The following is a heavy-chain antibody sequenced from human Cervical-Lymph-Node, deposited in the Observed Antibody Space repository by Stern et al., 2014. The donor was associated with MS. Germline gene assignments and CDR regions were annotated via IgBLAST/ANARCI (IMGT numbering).Heavy chain of an antibody. CDR1: GYTFTSYY. J-gene: IGHJ4*02. CDR2: INPSGVST. CDR3: ARDHPPAAGTSTFVDY. Sequence: QVQLVESRAEVKKPGASVKVSCKASGYTFTSYYMHWVRQAPGPGLEGMGIINPSGVSTRYAQKCQGRVPMTRDTSTSTVYMELSSLRSEDTAVYYCARDHPPAAGTSTFVDYWGQGTLVTVSS. D-gene: IGHD6-13*01. V-gene: IGHV1-46*01.